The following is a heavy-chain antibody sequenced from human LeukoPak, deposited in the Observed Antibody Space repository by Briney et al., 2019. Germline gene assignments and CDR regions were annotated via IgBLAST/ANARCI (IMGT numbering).Heavy chain of an antibody. CDR3: ALLAVASDFDY. J-gene: IGHJ4*02. CDR2: IGSSGAIR. Sequence: GGSLSLSCAVSGFPFSVYEMNWVRQAPGKGLEWVSNIGSSGAIRHYADSVKGRFSISRDNAENSLFLQMNSLRVEDTGIYYCALLAVASDFDYWGQGALVTVPS. CDR1: GFPFSVYE. V-gene: IGHV3-48*03. D-gene: IGHD6-19*01.